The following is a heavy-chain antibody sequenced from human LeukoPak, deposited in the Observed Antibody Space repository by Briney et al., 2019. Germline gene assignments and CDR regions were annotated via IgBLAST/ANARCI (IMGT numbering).Heavy chain of an antibody. CDR2: ISAYNGNT. D-gene: IGHD6-13*01. Sequence: GASVKVSCKASGYTFTSYGISWVRQAPGQGLEWMGWISAYNGNTNYAQKLQGRVTMTTDTSTSTAYMELRSLRSDDTAVYYCARDHPTAAAGTSGYDYWGQGTLVTVSS. CDR1: GYTFTSYG. J-gene: IGHJ4*02. CDR3: ARDHPTAAAGTSGYDY. V-gene: IGHV1-18*01.